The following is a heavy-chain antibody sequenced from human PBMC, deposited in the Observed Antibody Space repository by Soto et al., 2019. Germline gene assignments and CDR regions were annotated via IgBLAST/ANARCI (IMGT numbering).Heavy chain of an antibody. J-gene: IGHJ4*02. CDR3: ASPRWNYIY. CDR1: GGSFSGYY. CDR2: MNDSGNT. D-gene: IGHD1-7*01. Sequence: QVQLQQWGAGLLKPSETLSLTCAVSGGSFSGYYWSWIRQPPGKGLEWIGEMNDSGNTKYNASLESRVAISVDTSKGHFSLTLTSVTAADTAVYYCASPRWNYIYWGQGTLVAVS. V-gene: IGHV4-34*01.